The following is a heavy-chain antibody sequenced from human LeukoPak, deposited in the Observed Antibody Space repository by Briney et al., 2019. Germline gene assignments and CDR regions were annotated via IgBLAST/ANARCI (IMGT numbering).Heavy chain of an antibody. D-gene: IGHD1-26*01. V-gene: IGHV1-46*01. J-gene: IGHJ4*02. Sequence: ASVKVSCKASGYTFTSYYIHWVRQAPGQGLEWMGIINPSGGSTTYAQKFQGRVAMTRDTSTSRVYMEVSSLRSEDTAVYYCARDNGVGAFDYWGQGTLVTASS. CDR3: ARDNGVGAFDY. CDR1: GYTFTSYY. CDR2: INPSGGST.